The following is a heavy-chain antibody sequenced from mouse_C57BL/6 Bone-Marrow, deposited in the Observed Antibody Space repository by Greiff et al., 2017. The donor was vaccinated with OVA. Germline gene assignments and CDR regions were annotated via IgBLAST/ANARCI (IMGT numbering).Heavy chain of an antibody. CDR3: ALYGNYVMDY. CDR1: GYTFTSYT. CDR2: INPSSGYT. V-gene: IGHV1-4*01. D-gene: IGHD2-1*01. J-gene: IGHJ4*01. Sequence: ESGAELARPGASVTMSCKASGYTFTSYTMHWVKQRPGQGLEWIGYINPSSGYTKYNQKFKDKATLTADKSSSTAYMQLSSLTSEDSAVYYCALYGNYVMDYWGQGTSVTVSS.